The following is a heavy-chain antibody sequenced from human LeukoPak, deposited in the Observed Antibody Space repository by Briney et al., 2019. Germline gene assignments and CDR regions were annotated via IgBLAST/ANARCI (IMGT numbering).Heavy chain of an antibody. J-gene: IGHJ4*02. D-gene: IGHD4-17*01. Sequence: SETQSLTCTVSGGSISSYYWSCIRQPPGKGLEWIGYIYYSGSTNYNPPLKSRVTISVDTSKNQFSLKLSSVTAADTAVYYCARAPVSTVTLFDYWGQGTLVTVSS. CDR3: ARAPVSTVTLFDY. CDR2: IYYSGST. V-gene: IGHV4-59*01. CDR1: GGSISSYY.